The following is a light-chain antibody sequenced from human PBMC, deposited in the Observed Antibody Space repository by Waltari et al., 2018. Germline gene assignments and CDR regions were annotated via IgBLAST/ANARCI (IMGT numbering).Light chain of an antibody. Sequence: DIQMTQSPSSLSASVGDRVTITCRASQGIGTYLHWYQQKPGKAPKLLIYGASSLQSVVPPRFSGSGSGTDFTLTITSLQPEDFATYYCQQSYSTPHTFGPGTKLQIK. J-gene: IGKJ2*01. CDR3: QQSYSTPHT. CDR2: GAS. CDR1: QGIGTY. V-gene: IGKV1-39*01.